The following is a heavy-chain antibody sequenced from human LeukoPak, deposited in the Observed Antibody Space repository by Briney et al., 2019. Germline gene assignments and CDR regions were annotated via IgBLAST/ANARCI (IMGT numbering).Heavy chain of an antibody. J-gene: IGHJ6*03. Sequence: PGGSLRLSCAASGFTFSNYAMHWVRQAPGKGLEWVAVISYDGSKKDYADSVKGRFTISSDNAKNSLYLQMNSLRAEDTAVYYCARGITMVRGVDYYYYYMDVWGKGTTVTISS. CDR1: GFTFSNYA. V-gene: IGHV3-30*04. CDR2: ISYDGSKK. CDR3: ARGITMVRGVDYYYYYMDV. D-gene: IGHD3-10*01.